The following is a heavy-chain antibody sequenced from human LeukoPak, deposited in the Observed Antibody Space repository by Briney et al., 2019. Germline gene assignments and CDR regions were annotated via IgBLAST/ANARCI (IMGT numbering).Heavy chain of an antibody. Sequence: SETLSLTCAVSGGSISSSNWWSWVRQPPGKGLEWIGEIYHSGSTNYNPSLKSRVTIPVDKSKNQFSLKLSSVTAADTAVYYCAGIRNYYYDGMDVWGQGTTVTVSS. V-gene: IGHV4-4*02. D-gene: IGHD2-21*01. J-gene: IGHJ6*02. CDR1: GGSISSSNW. CDR3: AGIRNYYYDGMDV. CDR2: IYHSGST.